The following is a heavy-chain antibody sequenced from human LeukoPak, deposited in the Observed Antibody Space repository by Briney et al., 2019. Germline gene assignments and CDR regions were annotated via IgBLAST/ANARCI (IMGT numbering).Heavy chain of an antibody. Sequence: ASVKVSCKASGYTFTSYYMHWVRQAPGQGLEWMGIINPSGGSTSYAQKFQGRVTMTRDTSKNQFSLKLSSVTAADTAVYYCARETPPNYYDSSGYYYYFDYWGQGTLVTVSS. D-gene: IGHD3-22*01. J-gene: IGHJ4*02. CDR2: INPSGGST. V-gene: IGHV1-46*01. CDR3: ARETPPNYYDSSGYYYYFDY. CDR1: GYTFTSYY.